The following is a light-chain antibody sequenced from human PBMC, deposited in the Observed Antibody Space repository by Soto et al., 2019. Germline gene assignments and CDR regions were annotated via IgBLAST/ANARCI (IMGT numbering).Light chain of an antibody. CDR3: AAWDDSLNGPGV. CDR1: SSNNGTNY. V-gene: IGLV1-47*01. Sequence: QSVLTQPPSASGTPGQRVTISCSGSSSNNGTNYVYWYQQLPGTAPKLLIYSNNQRPSGVPDRFSGSKSGTSASLAISGLRSEDEADYFCAAWDDSLNGPGVFGGGTKLTVL. CDR2: SNN. J-gene: IGLJ3*02.